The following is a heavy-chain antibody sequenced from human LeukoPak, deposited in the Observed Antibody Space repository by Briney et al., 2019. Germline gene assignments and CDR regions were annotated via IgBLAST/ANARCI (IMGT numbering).Heavy chain of an antibody. CDR2: ISYDGSNK. V-gene: IGHV3-30-3*01. Sequence: PGGSLRLSCAASGFTFSSYAMHWVRQAPGKGLEWVAVISYDGSNKYYADSVKGRSTISRDNSKNTLYLQMNSLRAEDTAVYYCARDAGTALARYFDYWGQGTLVTVSS. CDR1: GFTFSSYA. D-gene: IGHD5-18*01. CDR3: ARDAGTALARYFDY. J-gene: IGHJ4*02.